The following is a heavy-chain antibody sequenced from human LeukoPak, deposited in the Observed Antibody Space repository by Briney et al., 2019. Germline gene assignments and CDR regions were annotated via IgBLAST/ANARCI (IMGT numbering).Heavy chain of an antibody. CDR2: ISGSGGST. V-gene: IGHV3-23*01. CDR1: GFTVSSNY. J-gene: IGHJ4*02. CDR3: AKDALGYCSGGSCPGSD. D-gene: IGHD2-15*01. Sequence: GGSLRLSCAASGFTVSSNYMSWVRQAPGKGLEWVSAISGSGGSTYYADSVKGRFTISRDNSKNTLYLQMNSLRAEDTAVYYCAKDALGYCSGGSCPGSDWGQGTLVTVSS.